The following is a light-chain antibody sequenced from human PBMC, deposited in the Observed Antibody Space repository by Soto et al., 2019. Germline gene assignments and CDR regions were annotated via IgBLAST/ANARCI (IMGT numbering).Light chain of an antibody. V-gene: IGKV1-39*01. Sequence: DIQMTQSPSSLSASVRDRVTITCRASQSISSYLNWYQHKPGKAPKLLIYTASSLQSGVPSRFSGSGSGTDFTLTISSLQPEDFATYYCQQSYSTPITFGQGTRLEIK. CDR3: QQSYSTPIT. CDR1: QSISSY. J-gene: IGKJ5*01. CDR2: TAS.